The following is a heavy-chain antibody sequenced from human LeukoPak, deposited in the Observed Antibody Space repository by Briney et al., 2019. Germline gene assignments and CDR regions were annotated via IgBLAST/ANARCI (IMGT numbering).Heavy chain of an antibody. CDR1: GASISSASYY. CDR2: MHYTGST. Sequence: PSETLSLTCTVSGASISSASYYWAWIRQPPGKGLEWIASMHYTGSTYFNPSLKSRVTISVDTSKNQFSLNLNSVTAADTAVYYCARDPRQGGDFWSATNWFDPWGQGTLATVSS. D-gene: IGHD3-3*01. CDR3: ARDPRQGGDFWSATNWFDP. J-gene: IGHJ5*02. V-gene: IGHV4-39*07.